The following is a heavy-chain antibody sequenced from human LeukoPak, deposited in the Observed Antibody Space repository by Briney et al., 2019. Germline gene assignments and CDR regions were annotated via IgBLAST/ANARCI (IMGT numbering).Heavy chain of an antibody. Sequence: SETLSLTCTVSGGSISSSSYYWGWIRQPPGKGLEWIGRIYYSGSTYYNPSLKSRATISGDTSKIPCSLKLSSVTAADTAVYYCARDAPLITMVRGRTNWFDPWGQGTLVTVSS. D-gene: IGHD3-10*01. CDR1: GGSISSSSYY. V-gene: IGHV4-39*07. J-gene: IGHJ5*02. CDR3: ARDAPLITMVRGRTNWFDP. CDR2: IYYSGST.